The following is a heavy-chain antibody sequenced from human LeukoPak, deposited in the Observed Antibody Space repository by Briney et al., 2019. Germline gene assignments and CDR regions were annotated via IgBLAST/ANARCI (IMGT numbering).Heavy chain of an antibody. CDR2: MNSNSGNT. Sequence: GASVKVSCKASGYTFTSYDINWVRQATGQGLEWMGWMNSNSGNTGYAQKFQGRVTMTRNTSISTAYMELSSLRSEDTAVYYCARIHRRYDFWSGYYIFDAFDIWGQGTMVTVSS. V-gene: IGHV1-8*01. D-gene: IGHD3-3*01. CDR3: ARIHRRYDFWSGYYIFDAFDI. J-gene: IGHJ3*02. CDR1: GYTFTSYD.